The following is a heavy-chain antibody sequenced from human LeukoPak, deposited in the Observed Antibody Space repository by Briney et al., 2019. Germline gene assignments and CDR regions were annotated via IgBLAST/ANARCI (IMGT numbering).Heavy chain of an antibody. V-gene: IGHV4-39*01. CDR2: ICDSGST. J-gene: IGHJ5*02. D-gene: IGHD3-9*01. CDR3: ARHHPSRITIFSSLDP. Sequence: PSETLSLTCTVSGGSISNSNYYWGWIRQPPGKGPEWIGSICDSGSTYYNPSLKSRVTVSVDTSKNQFSLKLGSVTAADTAVYYCARHHPSRITIFSSLDPWGQGTLVTVSS. CDR1: GGSISNSNYY.